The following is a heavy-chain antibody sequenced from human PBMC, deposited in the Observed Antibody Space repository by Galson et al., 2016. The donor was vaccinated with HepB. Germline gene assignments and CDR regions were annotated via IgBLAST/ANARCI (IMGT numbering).Heavy chain of an antibody. J-gene: IGHJ4*02. CDR1: GFTFSNYA. V-gene: IGHV3-23*01. CDR2: IGGSGDGP. D-gene: IGHD2-21*02. CDR3: ATHSLATAHW. Sequence: SLRLSCAASGFTFSNYAMTWVRQAPGKGLECVSAIGGSGDGPYYADSVKGRFTISRDNSKNTLYLQMNSLRVEDTAVYYCATHSLATAHWWGQGTQVTVSS.